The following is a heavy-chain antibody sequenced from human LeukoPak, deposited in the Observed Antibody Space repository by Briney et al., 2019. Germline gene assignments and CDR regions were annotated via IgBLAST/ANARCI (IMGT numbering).Heavy chain of an antibody. V-gene: IGHV4-39*01. Sequence: PGGSLRLSCAASGFTFSSYSMNWVRQPPGKGLEWIGSIYYSGSTYYNPSLKSRVTISVDTSKNQFSLKLSSVAAADTAVYYCARGDIVGVDYWGQGTLVTVSS. J-gene: IGHJ4*02. D-gene: IGHD1-26*01. CDR3: ARGDIVGVDY. CDR2: IYYSGST. CDR1: GFTFSSYSMN.